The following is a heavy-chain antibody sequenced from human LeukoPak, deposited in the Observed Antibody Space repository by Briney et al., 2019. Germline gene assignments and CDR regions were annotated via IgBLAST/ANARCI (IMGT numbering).Heavy chain of an antibody. Sequence: PGGSLRLSCTASGFTFSSYGMSWVRQAPGKGLEWVSAISGSGGSTYYADSVKGRFTISRDNSKNTLYLQMNSLRAEDTAVYYCAGESMFPNWFDPWGQGTLVTVSS. CDR3: AGESMFPNWFDP. CDR1: GFTFSSYG. D-gene: IGHD3-10*01. CDR2: ISGSGGST. J-gene: IGHJ5*02. V-gene: IGHV3-23*01.